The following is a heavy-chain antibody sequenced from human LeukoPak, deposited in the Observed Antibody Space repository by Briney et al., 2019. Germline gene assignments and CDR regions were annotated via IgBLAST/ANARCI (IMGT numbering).Heavy chain of an antibody. V-gene: IGHV3-66*01. D-gene: IGHD2-2*01. CDR3: ARDPSPGVYYYYGMDV. Sequence: GGSLRLSCAASGFTVSSNYMSWVRQAPGKGLEWVSVIYSGGSTYYADSVKGRFTISRDNSKNTLYLQMNSLRAEDTAVYYCARDPSPGVYYYYGMDVWGQGTTVTVSS. J-gene: IGHJ6*02. CDR2: IYSGGST. CDR1: GFTVSSNY.